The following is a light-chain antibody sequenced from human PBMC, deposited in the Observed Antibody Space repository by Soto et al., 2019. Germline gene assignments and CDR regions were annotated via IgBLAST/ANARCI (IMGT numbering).Light chain of an antibody. J-gene: IGKJ1*01. Sequence: DIQMTQSPSTLSASVGDRVTITCRASQSISSWLAWYQQKPGKAPKPLIYDASSLESGVPSRFSGSGSGTEFTLTISSLQPDDFATYYCQQYNSYSRTFGQGTKGDIK. CDR1: QSISSW. V-gene: IGKV1-5*01. CDR3: QQYNSYSRT. CDR2: DAS.